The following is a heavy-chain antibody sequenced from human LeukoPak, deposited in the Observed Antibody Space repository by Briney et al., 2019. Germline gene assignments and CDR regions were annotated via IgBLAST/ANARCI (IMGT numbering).Heavy chain of an antibody. V-gene: IGHV3-74*01. CDR3: TRDLIAGSGTYDY. CDR2: IRPDGSGS. CDR1: GFTFSRHW. D-gene: IGHD3-10*01. Sequence: GGSLRLSCAASGFTFSRHWMHWVRQAPGKGLVWVSRIRPDGSGSNYADSVEGRFTISRDNAKDTLYLQMNSLRAEDTGLYYCTRDLIAGSGTYDYWGQGTLVTVSS. J-gene: IGHJ4*02.